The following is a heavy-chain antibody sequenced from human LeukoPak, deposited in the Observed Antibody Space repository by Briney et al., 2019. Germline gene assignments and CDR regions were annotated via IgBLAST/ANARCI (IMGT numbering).Heavy chain of an antibody. CDR2: IYYSGST. Sequence: SETLSLICTVSGGSISSYYWSWIRQPPGKGLAWIGYIYYSGSTNYNPSLKSRVTISVDTSKNQFSLKLSSVTAADTAVYYCARGGSGSSWRVPDAFDIWGQGTMVTVSS. CDR1: GGSISSYY. D-gene: IGHD6-13*01. J-gene: IGHJ3*02. CDR3: ARGGSGSSWRVPDAFDI. V-gene: IGHV4-59*01.